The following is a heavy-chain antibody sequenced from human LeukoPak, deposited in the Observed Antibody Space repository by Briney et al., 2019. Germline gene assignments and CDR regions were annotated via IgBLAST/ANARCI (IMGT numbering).Heavy chain of an antibody. Sequence: SVKVSCKASGGTFISYAISWVRQAPGQGLEWMGRIIPISGTANYAQKFQGRVTITTDESTSTAYMELSSLRSEDTAVYYCARDYYDSSGYPPPNWFDPWGQGTLVTVSS. CDR1: GGTFISYA. CDR2: IIPISGTA. V-gene: IGHV1-69*05. CDR3: ARDYYDSSGYPPPNWFDP. J-gene: IGHJ5*02. D-gene: IGHD3-22*01.